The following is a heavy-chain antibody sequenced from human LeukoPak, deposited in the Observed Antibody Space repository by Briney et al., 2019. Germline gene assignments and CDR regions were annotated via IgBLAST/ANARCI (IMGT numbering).Heavy chain of an antibody. CDR2: IYYSGST. CDR1: GVSISSYY. V-gene: IGHV4-59*01. D-gene: IGHD3-22*01. Sequence: SETLSLTCTVSGVSISSYYWSWIRQPPGKGLEWIGYIYYSGSTNYNPSLKSRVTISVDTSKNQFSLKLSSVTAADTAVYYCARQSDYYDSSGYPPFDYWGQGTLVTVSS. CDR3: ARQSDYYDSSGYPPFDY. J-gene: IGHJ4*02.